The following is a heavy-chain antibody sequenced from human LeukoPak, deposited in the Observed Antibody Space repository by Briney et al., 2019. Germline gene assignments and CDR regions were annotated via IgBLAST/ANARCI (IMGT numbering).Heavy chain of an antibody. Sequence: SVKVSCKASGGTFSSYAISWVRQAPGQGLEWMGGIIPIFGTANYAQKFQGRVTITTDESTSTAYMELSSLRSEDTAVYYCARGSYYYDSSGYYINYWGQRTLVTVSS. J-gene: IGHJ4*02. D-gene: IGHD3-22*01. CDR1: GGTFSSYA. V-gene: IGHV1-69*05. CDR2: IIPIFGTA. CDR3: ARGSYYYDSSGYYINY.